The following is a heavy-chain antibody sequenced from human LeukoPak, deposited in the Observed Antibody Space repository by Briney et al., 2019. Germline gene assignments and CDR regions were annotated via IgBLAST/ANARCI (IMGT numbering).Heavy chain of an antibody. Sequence: GGSLRLSCAASGFTFSSYAMSWVRQAPGKGLEWVSAISGSSGSTYYADSVKGRFTISRDNSKNTLYLQMNSLRAEDTAVYYCAKPGYSYGYGWFDPWGQGTLVTVSS. CDR3: AKPGYSYGYGWFDP. V-gene: IGHV3-23*01. D-gene: IGHD5-18*01. J-gene: IGHJ5*02. CDR1: GFTFSSYA. CDR2: ISGSSGST.